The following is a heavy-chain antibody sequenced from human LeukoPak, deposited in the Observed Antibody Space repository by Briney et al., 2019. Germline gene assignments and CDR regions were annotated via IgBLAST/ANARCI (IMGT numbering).Heavy chain of an antibody. V-gene: IGHV3-7*01. Sequence: GGSLRLSCAASGFTFSSYWMSWVRQAPGKGLEWVANIKQDATEQYYVESAKGRFTISRDNTKNSLYLQVNSLRAEGTAVYYCARFHYCSSTNCYPRHFDYWGQGTLVTVSS. D-gene: IGHD2-2*01. CDR3: ARFHYCSSTNCYPRHFDY. CDR2: IKQDATEQ. CDR1: GFTFSSYW. J-gene: IGHJ4*02.